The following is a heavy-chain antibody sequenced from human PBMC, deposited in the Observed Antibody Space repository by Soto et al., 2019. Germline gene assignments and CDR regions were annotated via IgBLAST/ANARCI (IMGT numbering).Heavy chain of an antibody. CDR1: GGSISSGGYY. D-gene: IGHD3-22*01. CDR3: ARVLYDSSGYYYGNAFDI. CDR2: IYYSGST. Sequence: QVQLQESGPGLVKPSQTLSLTCTVSGGSISSGGYYWSWLRQHPGKGLEWIGYIYYSGSTYYNPSIKSRVTTSVDTSKNQFSLKLSSVTAADTAVYYCARVLYDSSGYYYGNAFDIWGQGTMVTVSS. J-gene: IGHJ3*02. V-gene: IGHV4-31*03.